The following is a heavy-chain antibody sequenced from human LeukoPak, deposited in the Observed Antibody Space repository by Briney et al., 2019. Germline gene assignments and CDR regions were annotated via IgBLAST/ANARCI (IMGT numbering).Heavy chain of an antibody. CDR3: ARSMGKYFDY. Sequence: PSEALSLTCTVSGGSISSYYWSWIRQPPGKGLEWIGYIYYSGSTNYNPSLKSRVTISVDTSKNQFSLKLSSVTAADTAVYYCARSMGKYFDYWGQGTLVTVCS. CDR1: GGSISSYY. V-gene: IGHV4-59*08. J-gene: IGHJ4*02. D-gene: IGHD7-27*01. CDR2: IYYSGST.